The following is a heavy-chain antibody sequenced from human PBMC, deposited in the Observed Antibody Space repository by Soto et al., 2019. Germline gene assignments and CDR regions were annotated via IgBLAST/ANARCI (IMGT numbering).Heavy chain of an antibody. Sequence: QVQLQESGPGLVKPSQTLSLTCTVSGGSISSGVYYWSWIRQPPGQGLEWIGYIYYSGSTYYNPSLQSRVTISVDTSKNQFSLQLSSVTAADTAVYYCARDVHPSYYDTSGPKFNWFDPWGQGTLVTVSS. CDR3: ARDVHPSYYDTSGPKFNWFDP. CDR1: GGSISSGVYY. CDR2: IYYSGST. V-gene: IGHV4-30-4*01. D-gene: IGHD3-22*01. J-gene: IGHJ5*02.